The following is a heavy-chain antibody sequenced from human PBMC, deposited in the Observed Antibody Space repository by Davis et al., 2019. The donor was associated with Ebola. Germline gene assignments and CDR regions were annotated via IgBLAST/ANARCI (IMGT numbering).Heavy chain of an antibody. J-gene: IGHJ4*02. D-gene: IGHD2-15*01. CDR1: ADTLTSYA. V-gene: IGHV1-69*13. CDR2: IIPVFRTA. CDR3: AHLGPQRYCSGGGCHGYLDY. Sequence: SAKVSCKAVADTLTSYAMTWVRQAPGQGLEWMGGIIPVFRTANYAQKFQGRVTITADESTRTAYMELNGLRSEDTAVYYCAHLGPQRYCSGGGCHGYLDYWGQGTLVTVSS.